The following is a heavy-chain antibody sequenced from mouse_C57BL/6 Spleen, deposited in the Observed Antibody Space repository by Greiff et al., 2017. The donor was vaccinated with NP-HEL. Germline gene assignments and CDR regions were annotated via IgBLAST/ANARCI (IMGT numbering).Heavy chain of an antibody. V-gene: IGHV7-3*01. J-gene: IGHJ4*01. CDR3: ALLRENAMDY. CDR2: IRNKANGYTT. Sequence: EVKLVESGGGLVQPGGSLSLSCAASGFTFTDYYMSWVRQPPGKALEWLGFIRNKANGYTTEYSASVKGRFTISRDNSQSILYLQMNALRAEDSATYYCALLRENAMDYWGRGTSVTVSS. D-gene: IGHD1-1*01. CDR1: GFTFTDYY.